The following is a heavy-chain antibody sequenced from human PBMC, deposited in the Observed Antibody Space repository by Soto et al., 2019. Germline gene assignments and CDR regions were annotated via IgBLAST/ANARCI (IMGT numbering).Heavy chain of an antibody. D-gene: IGHD3-10*01. CDR2: TIPNFDTS. J-gene: IGHJ6*02. V-gene: IGHV1-69*01. CDR3: AVAMVREILIFESSGMHV. Sequence: QVHLVQSGAEVKKPGSSVKVSCKTSGGSFNNYAVSWVRQAPGQGLEWMGGTIPNFDTSNYAQKFQDRVTIIADESTSTVYMELRSLRSNDTAVYYCAVAMVREILIFESSGMHVWGQGTTVIVSS. CDR1: GGSFNNYA.